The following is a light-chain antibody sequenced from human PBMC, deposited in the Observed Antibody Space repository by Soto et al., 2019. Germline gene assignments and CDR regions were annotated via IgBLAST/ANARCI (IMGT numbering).Light chain of an antibody. CDR3: AAWDVSLNGYV. V-gene: IGLV1-44*01. CDR2: SDG. Sequence: QSVLTRPASVSGSPGQSITISCTGTSSDVGSYFVNWYLHITGAAPTLLIYSDGRRPSGVPDRFSGSKSVPSASLAISGLQSEDEADYYCAAWDVSLNGYVFGTGTKVTVL. CDR1: SSDVGSYF. J-gene: IGLJ1*01.